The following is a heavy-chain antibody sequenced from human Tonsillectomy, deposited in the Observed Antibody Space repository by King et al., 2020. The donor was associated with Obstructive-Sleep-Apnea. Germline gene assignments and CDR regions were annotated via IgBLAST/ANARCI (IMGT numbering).Heavy chain of an antibody. D-gene: IGHD4-17*01. Sequence: LQLQESGPGLVKPSQTLSLTCTVSGGSISSGGYYWSWIRQHPGKGLEWIGYIYYSGSTYYNPSLKSRVTISVDTSKNQFSLTLTSVTAADTALYYCARGVELATVTSLGVGWFDPWGQGTLVTVSS. CDR1: GGSISSGGYY. J-gene: IGHJ5*02. CDR2: IYYSGST. V-gene: IGHV4-31*03. CDR3: ARGVELATVTSLGVGWFDP.